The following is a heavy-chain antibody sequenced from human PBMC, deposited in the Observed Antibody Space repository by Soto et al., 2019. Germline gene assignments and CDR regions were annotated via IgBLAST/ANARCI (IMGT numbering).Heavy chain of an antibody. CDR3: ARGCQYQLLYGGEDNWFDP. CDR2: ISSSSSYI. D-gene: IGHD2-2*02. Sequence: GSLRLSCAASGFTFSSYSMNWVRQAPGKGLEWVSSISSSSSYIYYADSVKGRFTISRDNAKNSLYLQMNSLRAEDTAVYYCARGCQYQLLYGGEDNWFDPWGQGTLVTVSS. V-gene: IGHV3-21*01. CDR1: GFTFSSYS. J-gene: IGHJ5*02.